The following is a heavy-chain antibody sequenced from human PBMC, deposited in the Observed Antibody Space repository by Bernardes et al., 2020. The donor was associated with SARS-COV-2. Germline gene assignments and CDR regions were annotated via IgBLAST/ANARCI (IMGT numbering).Heavy chain of an antibody. D-gene: IGHD2-21*02. CDR1: GSNLTGNY. CDR2: INPNSGGT. Sequence: CNTFGSNLTGNYMRWVRQAPGQGLEWMGWINPNSGGTNYAQKFQGRVTMTRDTSISTAYMELSRLRSDDTAVYYCARDRQVVTAAYDAFDIWGQGTMVTVSS. V-gene: IGHV1-2*02. CDR3: ARDRQVVTAAYDAFDI. J-gene: IGHJ3*02.